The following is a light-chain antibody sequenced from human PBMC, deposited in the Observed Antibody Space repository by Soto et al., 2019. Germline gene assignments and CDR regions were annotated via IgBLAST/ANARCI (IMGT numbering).Light chain of an antibody. Sequence: QSVLTQPASVSGSPGQSITISCTGTSSDVGGYNYVSWYLQHPGKAPKLMIYDVSNRPSGVSNRFSGSKSGNTASLTISGLQAEDEADYYCSSYTSSSTLLYVFGTGTKLTVL. CDR2: DVS. V-gene: IGLV2-14*01. J-gene: IGLJ1*01. CDR3: SSYTSSSTLLYV. CDR1: SSDVGGYNY.